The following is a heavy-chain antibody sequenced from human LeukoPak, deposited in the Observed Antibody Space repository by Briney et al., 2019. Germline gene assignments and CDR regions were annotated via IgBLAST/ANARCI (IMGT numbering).Heavy chain of an antibody. D-gene: IGHD1-20*01. Sequence: PGRPLRLSLAAVGLTFVSNGVHSVRQAPGKGLEWVAVISYDGDDKYYADSVKGRFTVSRDNSKDTLFLQMNRLRAENTAVYCGAKSRYNWIDPFWLGAMDVWGQGTTVTVSS. CDR3: AKSRYNWIDPFWLGAMDV. J-gene: IGHJ6*02. CDR2: ISYDGDDK. CDR1: GLTFVSNG. V-gene: IGHV3-30*18.